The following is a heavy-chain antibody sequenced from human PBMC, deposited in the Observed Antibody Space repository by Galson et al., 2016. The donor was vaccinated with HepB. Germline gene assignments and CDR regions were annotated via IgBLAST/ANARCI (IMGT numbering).Heavy chain of an antibody. D-gene: IGHD1-26*01. CDR2: FGDGGDI. Sequence: SLRLSCAASGFTFSTYAMSWVRQAPGKGPEWVSTFGDGGDIYYADSVKGRFTISRDNSKNTVDLQIHSLRSEDAAVYFCARDFKLGAPDYMDVWGKGTTVTVS. J-gene: IGHJ6*03. CDR3: ARDFKLGAPDYMDV. V-gene: IGHV3-23*01. CDR1: GFTFSTYA.